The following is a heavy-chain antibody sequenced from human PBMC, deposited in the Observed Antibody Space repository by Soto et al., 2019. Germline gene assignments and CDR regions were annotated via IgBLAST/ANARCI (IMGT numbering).Heavy chain of an antibody. CDR3: GRHIAVPSTRGFDY. Sequence: QVHLQESGPGLVKPSGTLSLTCAVSGGSITTNWWSWVRQPPGKGLEWIGEIYHSGTTNYNPSLRGRVTISVDKSNNQFSLNLTSVTAADSAIYNCGRHIAVPSTRGFDYWGQGNLVTVSS. CDR1: GGSITTNW. D-gene: IGHD6-19*01. CDR2: IYHSGTT. V-gene: IGHV4-4*02. J-gene: IGHJ4*02.